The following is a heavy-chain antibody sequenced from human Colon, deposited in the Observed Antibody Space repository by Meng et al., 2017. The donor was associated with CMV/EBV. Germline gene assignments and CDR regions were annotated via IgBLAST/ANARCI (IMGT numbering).Heavy chain of an antibody. Sequence: GGSLRLSCDASGFTFSSYEMNWVRQAPGKGLEWVSYISSSGSTIYYADSVKGRFTISRDNAKNSLYLQMNSLRAEDTAVYYCARSNCSSTSCYLTFYYYGMDVWGQGTTVTVSS. D-gene: IGHD2-2*01. J-gene: IGHJ6*02. CDR1: GFTFSSYE. CDR2: ISSSGSTI. CDR3: ARSNCSSTSCYLTFYYYGMDV. V-gene: IGHV3-48*03.